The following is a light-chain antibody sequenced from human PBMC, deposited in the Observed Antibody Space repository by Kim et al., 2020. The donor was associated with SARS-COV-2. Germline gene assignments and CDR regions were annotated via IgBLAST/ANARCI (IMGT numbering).Light chain of an antibody. CDR1: HVVSSL. Sequence: PPEEGATPSCSASHVVSSLLAWYQQNPGPAPRLLISAASTRATGVAVRCSSRWSGTEFTPTISSLQSEDFAFYYCLRYYNWPPLTFGGGTKVDIK. J-gene: IGKJ4*01. CDR3: LRYYNWPPLT. CDR2: AAS. V-gene: IGKV3-15*01.